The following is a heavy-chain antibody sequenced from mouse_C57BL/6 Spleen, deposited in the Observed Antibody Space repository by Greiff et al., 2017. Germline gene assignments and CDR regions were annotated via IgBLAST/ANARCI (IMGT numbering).Heavy chain of an antibody. CDR1: GYTFTSYT. CDR2: INPSSGYT. V-gene: IGHV1S26*01. CDR3: ARRDYLDY. J-gene: IGHJ2*01. Sequence: QVQLQQPGAELVMPGASVKLSCKASGYTFTSYTMHWVKQRPGQGLEWIGYINPSSGYTKYNQKFKDKATLTADKSSSTAYMQLSSLTSEDSAVYYCARRDYLDYWGQGTTLTVSS.